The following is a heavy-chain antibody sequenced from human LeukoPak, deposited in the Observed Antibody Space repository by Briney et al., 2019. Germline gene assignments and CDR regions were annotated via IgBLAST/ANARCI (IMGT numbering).Heavy chain of an antibody. CDR2: IYYSGST. D-gene: IGHD6-13*01. Sequence: PSETLSLTCTVSGGSISSYYWSWIRQPPGKGLEWIGYIYYSGSTNYNPSLKSRVTISVDTSKNQFSLKLSSVTAADTAVYYCAREVIAAAVSPGDAFDIWGQGTMVTVSS. V-gene: IGHV4-59*01. CDR1: GGSISSYY. CDR3: AREVIAAAVSPGDAFDI. J-gene: IGHJ3*02.